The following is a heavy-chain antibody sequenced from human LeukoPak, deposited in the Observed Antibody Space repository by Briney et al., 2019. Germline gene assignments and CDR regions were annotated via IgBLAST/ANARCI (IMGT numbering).Heavy chain of an antibody. CDR2: ISSSGSTI. V-gene: IGHV3-11*01. Sequence: GGSLRLSCAASGFTFSDYYMSWIRQAPGKGLEWVSYISSSGSTIYYADSVKGRLTISRDNAKNSLYLQMNSLRAEDTAVYYCATLYDFWSGYLDYWGQGTLVTVSS. CDR1: GFTFSDYY. CDR3: ATLYDFWSGYLDY. J-gene: IGHJ4*02. D-gene: IGHD3-3*01.